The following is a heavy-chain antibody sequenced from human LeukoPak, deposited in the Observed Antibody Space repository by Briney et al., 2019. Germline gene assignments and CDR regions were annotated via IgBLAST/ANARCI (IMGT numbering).Heavy chain of an antibody. V-gene: IGHV1-18*01. CDR3: ARDTHTMVRGVTPYYFDY. CDR1: GYTFTSYG. D-gene: IGHD3-10*01. J-gene: IGHJ4*02. CDR2: ISAYNGNT. Sequence: ASVKVSCKASGYTFTSYGISWVRQAPGQGLEWMGWISAYNGNTNYAQKLQGRVTMTTDTSTSTAYMELRSLRSDDTAVYYCARDTHTMVRGVTPYYFDYWGQGTLVTVSS.